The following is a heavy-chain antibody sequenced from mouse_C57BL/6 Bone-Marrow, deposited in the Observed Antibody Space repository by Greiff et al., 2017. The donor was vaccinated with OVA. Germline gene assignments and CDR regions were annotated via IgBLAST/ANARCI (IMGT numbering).Heavy chain of an antibody. CDR2: IRLKSDNYAT. D-gene: IGHD1-1*02. CDR3: TGGGLWSFYYAMDY. Sequence: DVQLQESGGGLVQPGGSMKLSCVASGFTFSNYWMNWVRQSPEKGLEWVAQIRLKSDNYATHYAESVKGRFTISRDDSKSSVYLQMNNLRAEDTGIYYCTGGGLWSFYYAMDYWGQGTSVTVSS. CDR1: GFTFSNYW. V-gene: IGHV6-3*01. J-gene: IGHJ4*01.